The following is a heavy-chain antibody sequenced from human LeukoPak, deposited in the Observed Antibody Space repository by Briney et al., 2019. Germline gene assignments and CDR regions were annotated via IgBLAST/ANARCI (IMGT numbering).Heavy chain of an antibody. D-gene: IGHD5-18*01. Sequence: GGSLRLSCAASGFTFSSYGMHWVRQAPGKGLEWVAVIWYDGSNKYYADSVKGRFTISRDNSKNTLYLQMNSLRAEDTAVYYCARSGVYTAMAFEYCYYGMDVWGQGTTVTVSS. CDR2: IWYDGSNK. CDR1: GFTFSSYG. V-gene: IGHV3-33*01. J-gene: IGHJ6*02. CDR3: ARSGVYTAMAFEYCYYGMDV.